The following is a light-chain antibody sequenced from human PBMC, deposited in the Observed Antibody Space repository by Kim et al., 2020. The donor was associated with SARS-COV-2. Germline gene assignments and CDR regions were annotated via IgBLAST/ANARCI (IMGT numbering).Light chain of an antibody. CDR3: QQYNNWPLT. CDR1: QSVSTS. Sequence: SVSPAESATLSCRASQSVSTSLAWYQRRPGQAPRLLIYDASTRATGIPARFSGGGSATDFTLAISSLQSEDFAVYYCQQYNNWPLTFGGGTKLEI. CDR2: DAS. J-gene: IGKJ4*01. V-gene: IGKV3-15*01.